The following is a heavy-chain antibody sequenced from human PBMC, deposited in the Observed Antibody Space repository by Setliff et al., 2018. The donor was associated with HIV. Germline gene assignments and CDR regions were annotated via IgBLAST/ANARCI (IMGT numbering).Heavy chain of an antibody. CDR2: FYYSGRT. V-gene: IGHV4-4*07. CDR1: GGPVSTYY. Sequence: PSETLSLTCTVSGGPVSTYYWSWIRQPAGKGLEWIGRFYYSGRTNYNPSLDSRVTMSVDTSKNQFSLKLSSVTAADTAVYYCARDVGEQLDVWGKGTTVTVSS. J-gene: IGHJ6*04. CDR3: ARDVGEQLDV.